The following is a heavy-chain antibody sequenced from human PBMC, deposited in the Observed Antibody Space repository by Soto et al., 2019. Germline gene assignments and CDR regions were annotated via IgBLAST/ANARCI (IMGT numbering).Heavy chain of an antibody. V-gene: IGHV4-59*08. J-gene: IGHJ4*02. D-gene: IGHD3-3*01. CDR2: IYYTGNT. Sequence: SETLSLTCTVSGGYISSYYWSWIRQPPGKGLEWIGYIYYTGNTYYNPSLKSRVTISVDTSKNQFSLKLSSVTAADTAVYYCARSDFWSGYYTDYWGQGTLVTVSS. CDR3: ARSDFWSGYYTDY. CDR1: GGYISSYY.